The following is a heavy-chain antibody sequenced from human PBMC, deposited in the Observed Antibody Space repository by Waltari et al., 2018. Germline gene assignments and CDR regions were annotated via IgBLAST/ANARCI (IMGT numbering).Heavy chain of an antibody. CDR2: VYYSGST. CDR3: ARVVGATSRNWFDP. CDR1: GYSICNGYY. J-gene: IGHJ5*02. D-gene: IGHD1-26*01. V-gene: IGHV4-38-2*01. Sequence: QVQLEESGPGLVKPSETLSLTCAVSGYSICNGYYWGWVRQPPGKGVGWIGTVYYSGSTYYNPSHKSRVTISVDTSKNQFSLKLRSVTAADTAVYYCARVVGATSRNWFDPWGQGTLVTVSS.